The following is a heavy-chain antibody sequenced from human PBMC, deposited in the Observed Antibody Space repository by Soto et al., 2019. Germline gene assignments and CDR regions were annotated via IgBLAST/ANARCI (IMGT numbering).Heavy chain of an antibody. Sequence: QVQLVESGGGVVQPGRSLRLSCAASGFTFSSYGMHWVRQAPGKGLEWVAVISYDGSNKYYADSVKGRFTISRDNSKNTLYLQMNSLRAEDTAVYYCAKDSYSYGRDYFDYWGQGTLVTVSS. CDR2: ISYDGSNK. CDR3: AKDSYSYGRDYFDY. D-gene: IGHD5-18*01. J-gene: IGHJ4*02. CDR1: GFTFSSYG. V-gene: IGHV3-30*18.